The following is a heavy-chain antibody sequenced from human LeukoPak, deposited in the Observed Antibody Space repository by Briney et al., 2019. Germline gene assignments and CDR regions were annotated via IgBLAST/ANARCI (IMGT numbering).Heavy chain of an antibody. Sequence: PSETLSLTCAVSGYSISSGYYWGWIRQPPGKGLEWMGSIYHSGSTYYNPSLKSRVTISVDTSKNQFSLKLSSVTAADTAVYYCARAWELAHFDYWGQGTLVTVSS. J-gene: IGHJ4*02. CDR2: IYHSGST. CDR1: GYSISSGYY. D-gene: IGHD1-26*01. CDR3: ARAWELAHFDY. V-gene: IGHV4-38-2*01.